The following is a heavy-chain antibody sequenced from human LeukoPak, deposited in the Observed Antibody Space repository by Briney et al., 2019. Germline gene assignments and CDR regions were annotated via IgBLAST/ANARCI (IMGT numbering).Heavy chain of an antibody. CDR1: DGSISSGAYH. CDR3: ARSLTTTGGYAMDV. J-gene: IGHJ6*02. CDR2: IYYSGST. Sequence: SETLSLTCTVSDGSISSGAYHWNWIRQRPGKGLEWIGDIYYSGSTSYIPSLKSRVTISVDTSKTQFSLTLSSVTAADTAVYYCARSLTTTGGYAMDVWGQGTTVTVSS. D-gene: IGHD4-17*01. V-gene: IGHV4-31*03.